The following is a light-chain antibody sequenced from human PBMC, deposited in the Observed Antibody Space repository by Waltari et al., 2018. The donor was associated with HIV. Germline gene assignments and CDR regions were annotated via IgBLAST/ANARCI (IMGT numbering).Light chain of an antibody. V-gene: IGLV7-46*01. Sequence: QAVVTQEPSLTVSPGGTVTLTCGSSTAAVTSGHYPYWFQQKPGQAPRTLISDTSNKHSWTPARFSGSLLGGKAALTLSGAQPEDEAEYYCLLSYSGARWVFGGGTKLTVL. J-gene: IGLJ3*02. CDR3: LLSYSGARWV. CDR2: DTS. CDR1: TAAVTSGHY.